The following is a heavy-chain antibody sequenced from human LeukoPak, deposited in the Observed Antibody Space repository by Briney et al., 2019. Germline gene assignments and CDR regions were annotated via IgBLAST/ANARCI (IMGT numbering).Heavy chain of an antibody. CDR1: GFTFSSYE. J-gene: IGHJ4*02. CDR2: ISSSGSTI. D-gene: IGHD2-15*01. Sequence: GGSLRLSCAASGFTFSSYEMNWVRQAPGKGLEWVSYISSSGSTIYYADSVKGRFTISRDNAKNSLYLQMNSLRAEDTAVYYCARGLTGCSGGSCYWGQGTLVTVSS. CDR3: ARGLTGCSGGSCY. V-gene: IGHV3-48*03.